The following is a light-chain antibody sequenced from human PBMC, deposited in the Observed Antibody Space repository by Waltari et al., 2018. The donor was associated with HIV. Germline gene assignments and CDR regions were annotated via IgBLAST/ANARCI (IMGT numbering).Light chain of an antibody. V-gene: IGKV4-1*01. Sequence: DIVLTQSPDSMAVSLGERATVNCTSSQTVLYSSDNREYLAWYQVRPGQPPQLLIYWASTRQSGVPDRFSGSGSGTHFTRTISGLQAEDVAIYYCQQYYTTPQSFGQGTRLEI. CDR3: QQYYTTPQS. CDR1: QTVLYSSDNREY. CDR2: WAS. J-gene: IGKJ2*03.